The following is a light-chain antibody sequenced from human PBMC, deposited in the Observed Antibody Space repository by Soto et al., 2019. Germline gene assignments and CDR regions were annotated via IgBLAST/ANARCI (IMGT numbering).Light chain of an antibody. J-gene: IGKJ1*01. Sequence: EILLRQSPVTLSLSPGERATLAGRSSQSVSSSFLAWYQQKPGQAPRLLIYGASNRATGIPDRFSGSGSGTDFTLTISRLEPEDFAVYYCQQYGSSPRTFGQGTKVDI. CDR1: QSVSSSF. CDR2: GAS. CDR3: QQYGSSPRT. V-gene: IGKV3-20*01.